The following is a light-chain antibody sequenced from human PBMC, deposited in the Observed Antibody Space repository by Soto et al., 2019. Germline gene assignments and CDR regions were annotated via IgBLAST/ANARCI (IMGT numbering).Light chain of an antibody. V-gene: IGKV3-20*01. CDR1: QSVSNNY. J-gene: IGKJ2*01. Sequence: EVVLTQSPGTLSLSPGERASLSCRASQSVSNNYLAWYQQKPGQFPKLLIFGSSDRATGIPDRFSGSGSGTDFTLTISRLEPEDFAVYYCQQYRSSPPYTFGQGTKLEIK. CDR3: QQYRSSPPYT. CDR2: GSS.